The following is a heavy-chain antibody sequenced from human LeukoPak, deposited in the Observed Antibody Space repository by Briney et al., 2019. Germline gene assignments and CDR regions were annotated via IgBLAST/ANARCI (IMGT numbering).Heavy chain of an antibody. CDR1: GGSISSYY. D-gene: IGHD3-22*01. V-gene: IGHV4-4*09. J-gene: IGHJ3*02. Sequence: PSETLSLTCTVSGGSISSYYWSWFRQPPGKGLEWIGYIYTSGSTNYNPSLKSRVTILGDRSTNQFSLKLSSVTAADTAVYYCARHGYGDSSGYYFAFDIWAQGRTVTVSS. CDR2: IYTSGST. CDR3: ARHGYGDSSGYYFAFDI.